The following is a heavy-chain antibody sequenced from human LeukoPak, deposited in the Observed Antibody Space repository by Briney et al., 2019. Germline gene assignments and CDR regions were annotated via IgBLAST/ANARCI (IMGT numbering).Heavy chain of an antibody. CDR3: ARRGSSGWEFFDY. CDR2: ISYDGSNK. J-gene: IGHJ4*02. CDR1: GFTFSSYG. D-gene: IGHD6-19*01. V-gene: IGHV3-30*03. Sequence: PGRSLRLSCAASGFTFSSYGMPWVRRAPGKGLEWVAVISYDGSNKYYADSVKGRFTISRDNSKNTLYLQMNSLRAEDTAVYYCARRGSSGWEFFDYWGQGTLVTVSS.